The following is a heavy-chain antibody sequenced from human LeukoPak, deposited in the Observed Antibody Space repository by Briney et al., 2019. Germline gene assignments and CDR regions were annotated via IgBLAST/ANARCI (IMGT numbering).Heavy chain of an antibody. CDR3: ARDLATTVTPTGWFDP. CDR1: GFTFSSYS. D-gene: IGHD4-17*01. CDR2: ISSSSSYI. Sequence: PGGSLRLSCAASGFTFSSYSMNWVRQAPGKGLGWVSSISSSSSYIYYADSVKGRFTISRDNAKNSLYLQMNSLRAEDTAVYYCARDLATTVTPTGWFDPWGQGTLVTVSS. V-gene: IGHV3-21*01. J-gene: IGHJ5*02.